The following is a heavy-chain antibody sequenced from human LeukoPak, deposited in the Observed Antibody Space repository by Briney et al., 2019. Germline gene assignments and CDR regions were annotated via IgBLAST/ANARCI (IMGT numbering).Heavy chain of an antibody. Sequence: ASVKVSCKASGYTFTSYGISWVRQAPGQGLEWMGWISAYNGNTNYAQKLQGRVTMTTDTSTSTAYMELRSLRSDDTAVYCCARKAPRVGAADAFDIWGQGTMVTVSS. CDR1: GYTFTSYG. CDR3: ARKAPRVGAADAFDI. V-gene: IGHV1-18*01. CDR2: ISAYNGNT. D-gene: IGHD1-26*01. J-gene: IGHJ3*02.